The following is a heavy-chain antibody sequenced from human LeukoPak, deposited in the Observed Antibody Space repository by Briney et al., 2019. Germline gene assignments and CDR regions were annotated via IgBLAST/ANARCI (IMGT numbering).Heavy chain of an antibody. V-gene: IGHV3-11*01. CDR3: ARDLAXAGY. CDR1: GFTFSDYY. J-gene: IGHJ4*02. CDR2: ITDSGSDK. D-gene: IGHD6-19*01. Sequence: KPGGSLRLSCAASGFTFSDYYMSWLRQAPGKGLEWVSYITDSGSDKYYADSVKGRFTISRDNAKNSLYLQMNSLRAEDTAVYYCARDLAXAGYWGQGTLVTVSS.